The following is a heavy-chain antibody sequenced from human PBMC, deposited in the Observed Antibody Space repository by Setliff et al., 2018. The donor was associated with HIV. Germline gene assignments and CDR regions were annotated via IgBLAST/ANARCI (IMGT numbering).Heavy chain of an antibody. D-gene: IGHD4-17*01. CDR1: GFTFDDYG. J-gene: IGHJ6*03. V-gene: IGHV3-23*03. CDR2: IYGGGSYT. Sequence: GESLKISCAASGFTFDDYGMSWVRQAPGKGLELVSAIYGGGSYTYYVDSVKGRFTISRDNSQNTLYLQMNTLRVEDTAVYYCVKGAPDYDTNPFYYYFYMHVWGKGTTVTVS. CDR3: VKGAPDYDTNPFYYYFYMHV.